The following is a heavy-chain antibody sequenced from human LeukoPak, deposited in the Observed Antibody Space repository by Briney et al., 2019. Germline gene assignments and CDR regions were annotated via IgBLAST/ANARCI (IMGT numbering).Heavy chain of an antibody. D-gene: IGHD3-16*02. CDR3: ARASGIRLEELSANFDY. CDR2: IYHSANT. Sequence: PSETLSLTCTVSGGSISGGYYWGWIRQPPGKGLEWIGSIYHSANTYYNPSLKSRVTISVDTSKNQFSLKLSSVTAADTAVYYCARASGIRLEELSANFDYWGQGTLVTVSS. J-gene: IGHJ4*02. CDR1: GGSISGGYY. V-gene: IGHV4-38-2*02.